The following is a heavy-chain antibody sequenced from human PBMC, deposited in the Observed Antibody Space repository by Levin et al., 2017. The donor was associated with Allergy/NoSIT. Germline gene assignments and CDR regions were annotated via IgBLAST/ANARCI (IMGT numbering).Heavy chain of an antibody. Sequence: SETLSLTCTVSGDSISRFYWSWIRQSPGRGLEWIGNGYYSGNTNYNPSLKSRVTILVDTSKNQFSLKLSSVTAADTAVYYCARATRSSLIYYFDYWGQGTLVTVSS. J-gene: IGHJ4*02. CDR1: GDSISRFY. V-gene: IGHV4-59*01. CDR2: GYYSGNT. CDR3: ARATRSSLIYYFDY. D-gene: IGHD6-13*01.